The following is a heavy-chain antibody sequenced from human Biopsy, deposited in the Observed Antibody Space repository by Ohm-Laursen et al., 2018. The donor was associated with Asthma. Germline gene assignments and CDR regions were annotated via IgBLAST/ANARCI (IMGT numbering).Heavy chain of an antibody. CDR3: ARKARHGDYDFDY. D-gene: IGHD4-17*01. V-gene: IGHV3-33*01. J-gene: IGHJ4*02. Sequence: SLRLSCAASGFTFSSYGMHWVRQAPGKGLEWVAVIWYDGSNKYYADSVKGRFTISRGNSKNTLYLQMNSLRAEDTAVYYCARKARHGDYDFDYWGQGTLVTVSS. CDR1: GFTFSSYG. CDR2: IWYDGSNK.